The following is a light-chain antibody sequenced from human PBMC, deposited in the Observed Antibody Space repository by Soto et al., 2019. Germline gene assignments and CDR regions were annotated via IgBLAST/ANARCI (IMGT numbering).Light chain of an antibody. CDR3: QQYGSSPRT. J-gene: IGKJ1*01. V-gene: IGKV3-20*01. CDR2: DAS. Sequence: ESVLTQSPSTLSLSPGERATLSCRASQSVSSYLAWYQQKPGQAPRLLIYDASNRATGIPARFSGSGSGTDFTLTISRLEPEDFAVYYCQQYGSSPRTFGQGTKVDIK. CDR1: QSVSSY.